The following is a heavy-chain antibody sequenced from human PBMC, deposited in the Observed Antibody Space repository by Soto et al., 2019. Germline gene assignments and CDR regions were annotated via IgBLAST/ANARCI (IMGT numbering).Heavy chain of an antibody. CDR1: GFTFNNYA. V-gene: IGHV3-23*01. J-gene: IGHJ4*02. CDR3: AKDRLGGNFDY. Sequence: QPGGSLRLSCAASGFTFNNYAMNWVRQAPGKGLEWVATISGTGGSTYYADSVKGRFTISRDNSKNTLYLQMNSLRVEDTAVHYCAKDRLGGNFDYWGQGTQVTVSS. CDR2: ISGTGGST.